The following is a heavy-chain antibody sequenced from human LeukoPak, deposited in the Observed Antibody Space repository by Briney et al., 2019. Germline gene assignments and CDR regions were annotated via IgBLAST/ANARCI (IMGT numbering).Heavy chain of an antibody. J-gene: IGHJ6*02. CDR2: ISGSGGST. Sequence: GGSLRLSCAASGFTFSSYAMSWVRQAPGKGLEWVSAISGSGGSTYYADSVKGRFTISRDNSKNTLYLQMNSLRAEDTAVYYCAKDPVTTHDYGDYDEGYYYGMDVWGQGTTVTVSS. V-gene: IGHV3-23*01. CDR1: GFTFSSYA. CDR3: AKDPVTTHDYGDYDEGYYYGMDV. D-gene: IGHD4-17*01.